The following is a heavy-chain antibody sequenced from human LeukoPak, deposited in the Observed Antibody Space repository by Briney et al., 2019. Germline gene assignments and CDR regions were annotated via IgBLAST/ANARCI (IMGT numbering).Heavy chain of an antibody. V-gene: IGHV4-59*02. Sequence: KPSETLSLTCTVSGGSVSSYYWNWIRQPPGKGLEWIGYIYYSRSTNYNPSLKSRVTISVDTSRNQFSLKVNSVTAADTAVYYCARWDSGSYFLDYWGQGTLVTVSS. D-gene: IGHD1-26*01. CDR1: GGSVSSYY. CDR3: ARWDSGSYFLDY. J-gene: IGHJ4*02. CDR2: IYYSRST.